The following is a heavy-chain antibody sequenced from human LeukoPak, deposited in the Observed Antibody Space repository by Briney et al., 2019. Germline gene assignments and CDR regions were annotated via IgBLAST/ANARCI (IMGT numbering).Heavy chain of an antibody. CDR2: MNPNSGNT. Sequence: GASVKVSCKASGYTFTSYDINWVRQATGQGLEWMGWMNPNSGNTGYAQKFQGRVTITRNTSISTAYMELSSLRSEDTAVYYCATVRYDFWSGPNNWFDPWGQGTLVTVSS. CDR3: ATVRYDFWSGPNNWFDP. V-gene: IGHV1-8*03. D-gene: IGHD3-3*01. J-gene: IGHJ5*02. CDR1: GYTFTSYD.